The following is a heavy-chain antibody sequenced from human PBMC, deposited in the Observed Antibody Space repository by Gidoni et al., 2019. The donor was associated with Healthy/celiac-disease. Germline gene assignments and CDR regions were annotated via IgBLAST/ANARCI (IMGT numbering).Heavy chain of an antibody. J-gene: IGHJ4*02. V-gene: IGHV4-61*02. CDR1: GGSISSGSYY. D-gene: IGHD3-22*01. CDR2: IYTSGST. CDR3: ARRDSSGPFDY. Sequence: QVQLQESGPGLVKPSQTLSLTCTVSGGSISSGSYYWSWIRQPAGKGLKWIGRIYTSGSTNYNPSLKSRVTISVDTSKTQFSLKLSSVTAADTAVYYCARRDSSGPFDYWGQGTLVTVSS.